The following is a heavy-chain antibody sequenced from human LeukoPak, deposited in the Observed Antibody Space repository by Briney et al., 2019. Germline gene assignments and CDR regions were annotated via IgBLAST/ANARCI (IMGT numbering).Heavy chain of an antibody. V-gene: IGHV4-59*01. D-gene: IGHD2-2*01. Sequence: TPSETLSLTCTVSGGSISSYYWSWIRQPPGKGLEWIGYIYYSGSTNYNPSLKSRVTISVDTSKNQFSLKLSSVTAADTAVYYCARFWGSTSCYGCNYYYYMDVWGKGTTVTISS. CDR3: ARFWGSTSCYGCNYYYYMDV. CDR1: GGSISSYY. CDR2: IYYSGST. J-gene: IGHJ6*03.